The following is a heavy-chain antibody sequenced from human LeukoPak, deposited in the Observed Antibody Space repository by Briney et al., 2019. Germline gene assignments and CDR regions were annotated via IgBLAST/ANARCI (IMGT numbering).Heavy chain of an antibody. V-gene: IGHV3-23*01. D-gene: IGHD1-20*01. CDR3: AKTQAYNWNDGFDY. CDR2: ISGSGGST. Sequence: HTGGSLRLSCAASGFTFSNYAMSWVRQAPGKGLEWVSAISGSGGSTYYADSMKGRFTVSRDNSKNTLYLQMNSLRAEDTAVYYCAKTQAYNWNDGFDYWGQGTLVTVSS. CDR1: GFTFSNYA. J-gene: IGHJ4*02.